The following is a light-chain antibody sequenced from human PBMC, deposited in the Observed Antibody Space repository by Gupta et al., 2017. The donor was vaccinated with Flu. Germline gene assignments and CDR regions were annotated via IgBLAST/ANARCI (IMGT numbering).Light chain of an antibody. V-gene: IGLV4-60*03. CDR2: LEGSGSY. J-gene: IGLJ3*02. Sequence: QPVLTQSSSASASLRSSVKLTCTLSSGHSSYIIAWHQQQPGKAPRYLMKLEGSGSYNKGSGVPDRFSGSSSGADCYLTISNLQSEDEADYYCETWDSNTRVFGGGTKLTVL. CDR1: SGHSSYI. CDR3: ETWDSNTRV.